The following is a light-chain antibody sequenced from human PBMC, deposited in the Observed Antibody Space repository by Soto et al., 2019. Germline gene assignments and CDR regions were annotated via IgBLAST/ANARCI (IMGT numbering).Light chain of an antibody. CDR3: MQGTHCPPT. CDR2: KVS. CDR1: QSLAYSDGNTN. J-gene: IGKJ1*01. Sequence: DVVMTQSPLSLPVALGQPASISCRSSQSLAYSDGNTNLNWFLQRPGQSPRRLIYKVSNRDSGVPARFSGSGSGTDFTLKISRVEAEDVGVYYCMQGTHCPPTFGQGTKVEIK. V-gene: IGKV2-30*01.